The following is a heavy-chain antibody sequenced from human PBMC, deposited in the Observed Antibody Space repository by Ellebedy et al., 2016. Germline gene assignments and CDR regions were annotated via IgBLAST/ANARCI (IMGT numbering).Heavy chain of an antibody. D-gene: IGHD2-8*01. J-gene: IGHJ3*02. CDR3: AVLMVYARDDAFDI. Sequence: ADSVKGRFTISRDNSKNTLYLQMNSLRAEDTAVYYCAVLMVYARDDAFDIWGQGAMVTASS. V-gene: IGHV3-30*07.